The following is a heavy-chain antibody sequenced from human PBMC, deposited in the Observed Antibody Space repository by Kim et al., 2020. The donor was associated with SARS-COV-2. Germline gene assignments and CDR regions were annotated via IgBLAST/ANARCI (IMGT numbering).Heavy chain of an antibody. V-gene: IGHV1-18*01. CDR2: ISAYNGNT. CDR3: ARLRGVVDTYYYYYYGMDV. Sequence: ASVKVSCKASGYTFTSYGISWVRQAPGQGLEWMGWISAYNGNTNYAQKLQGRVTMTTDTSTSTAYMELRSLRSDDTAVYYCARLRGVVDTYYYYYYGMDVWGQGTTVTVSS. D-gene: IGHD2-15*01. J-gene: IGHJ6*02. CDR1: GYTFTSYG.